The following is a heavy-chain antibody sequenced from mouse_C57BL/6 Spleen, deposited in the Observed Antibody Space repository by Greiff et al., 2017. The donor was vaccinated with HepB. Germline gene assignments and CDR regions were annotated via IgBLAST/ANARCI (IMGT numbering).Heavy chain of an antibody. J-gene: IGHJ2*01. CDR3: ARRTGTGDYFDY. Sequence: EVKLMESGGGLVKPGGSLKLSCAASGFTFSDYGMHWVRQAPEKGLEWVAYISSGSSTIYYADTVKGRFTISRDNAKNTLFLQMTSLRSEDTAMYYCARRTGTGDYFDYWGQGTTLTVSS. CDR1: GFTFSDYG. D-gene: IGHD4-1*01. CDR2: ISSGSSTI. V-gene: IGHV5-17*01.